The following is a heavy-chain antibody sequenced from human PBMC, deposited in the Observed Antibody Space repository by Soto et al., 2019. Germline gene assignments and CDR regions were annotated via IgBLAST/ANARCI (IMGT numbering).Heavy chain of an antibody. CDR3: ARYLVVVTATGYYYYGMDV. J-gene: IGHJ6*02. D-gene: IGHD2-21*02. Sequence: QVQLVQSGAEVKKPGSSVKVSCKASGGTFSSYAISWVRQAPGQGLEWMGGIIPIFGTANYAQKFQGRVTITADESTSTAYMELSSLRAEDTAVYYCARYLVVVTATGYYYYGMDVWGQGTTVTVS. CDR2: IIPIFGTA. V-gene: IGHV1-69*12. CDR1: GGTFSSYA.